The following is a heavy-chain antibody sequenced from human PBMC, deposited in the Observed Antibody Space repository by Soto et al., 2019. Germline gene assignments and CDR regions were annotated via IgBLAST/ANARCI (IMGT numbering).Heavy chain of an antibody. CDR1: GFSFLNYW. Sequence: GESLKISCKTSGFSFLNYWIGWVRQMPGKGLEWMGIIYPGDSDARYSPSFQGQVTISADKSISTVYLQWSSLKASDTAMYYCARHIVDTSMTASFNYWGQGTQVTVSS. CDR3: ARHIVDTSMTASFNY. V-gene: IGHV5-51*01. CDR2: IYPGDSDA. D-gene: IGHD5-18*01. J-gene: IGHJ4*02.